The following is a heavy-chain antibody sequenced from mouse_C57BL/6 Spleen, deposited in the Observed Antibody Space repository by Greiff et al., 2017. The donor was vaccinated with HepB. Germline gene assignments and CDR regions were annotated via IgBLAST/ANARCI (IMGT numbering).Heavy chain of an antibody. CDR2: ISYDGSN. Sequence: EVKLMESGPGLVKPSQSLSLTCSVTGYSITSGYYWNWIRQFPGNKLEWMGYISYDGSNNYNPSLKNRISITRDTSKNQFFLKLNSVTTEDTATYYCARDEHYYGSSPWFAYWGQGTLVTVSA. J-gene: IGHJ3*01. CDR1: GYSITSGYY. D-gene: IGHD1-1*01. CDR3: ARDEHYYGSSPWFAY. V-gene: IGHV3-6*01.